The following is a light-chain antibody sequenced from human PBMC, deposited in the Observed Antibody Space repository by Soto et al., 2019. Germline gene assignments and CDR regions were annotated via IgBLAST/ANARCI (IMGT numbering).Light chain of an antibody. CDR3: QHYNSYSEA. CDR2: KAS. J-gene: IGKJ1*01. CDR1: QTISSW. V-gene: IGKV1-5*03. Sequence: IQMTQSPSTVSGSVGDRVTITCRASQTISSWLAWYQQKPGKAPKLLIYKASTLKSGVPSRFSGSGSGTEFTLTISSLQPDDFATYYCQHYNSYSEAFGQGTKVELK.